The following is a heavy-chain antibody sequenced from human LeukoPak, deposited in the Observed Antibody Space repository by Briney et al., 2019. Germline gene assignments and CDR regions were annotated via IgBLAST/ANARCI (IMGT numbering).Heavy chain of an antibody. CDR1: GGSISSYY. CDR2: IYARGNT. J-gene: IGHJ4*02. D-gene: IGHD3-22*01. V-gene: IGHV4-4*07. Sequence: SETLSLTCTVSGGSISSYYWSWIRQPAGKGLEWIGLIYARGNTNYNPSLKSRVAMSIDTSKNQFSLKLTSVTAADTAVYYCARTPIYYFDNSGYYNWGQGTLVTVSS. CDR3: ARTPIYYFDNSGYYN.